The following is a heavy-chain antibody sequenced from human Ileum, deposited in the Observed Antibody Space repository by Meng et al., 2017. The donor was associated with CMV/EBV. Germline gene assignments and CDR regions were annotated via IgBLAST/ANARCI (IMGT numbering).Heavy chain of an antibody. CDR1: GDPFTNSG. CDR3: ARVQLSGVFDY. V-gene: IGHV1-18*01. J-gene: IGHJ4*02. Sequence: QVQLVKSESGVKKPGASVKVSCKTSGDPFTNSGITWVRQAPGQGLEWMGWINTYNDNSNSAQKFQDRFTMTKDTSTRTAHMELRSLTSDDTAVYYCARVQLSGVFDYWGQGTLVTVSS. CDR2: INTYNDNS. D-gene: IGHD1-26*01.